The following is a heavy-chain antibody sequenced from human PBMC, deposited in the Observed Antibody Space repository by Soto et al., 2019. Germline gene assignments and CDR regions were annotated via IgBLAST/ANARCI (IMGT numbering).Heavy chain of an antibody. CDR2: AYNSGST. CDR3: ARYRREAVAGYTLDN. D-gene: IGHD6-13*01. CDR1: GGSISSNY. Sequence: TLSLTCTVSGGSISSNYWTWIRQPPGKGLEWIGYAYNSGSTNYNPSLKSRVTISEDTSKSQFSLKVNSMTAADTAVYYCARYRREAVAGYTLDNWGQGILVTVSS. V-gene: IGHV4-59*01. J-gene: IGHJ4*02.